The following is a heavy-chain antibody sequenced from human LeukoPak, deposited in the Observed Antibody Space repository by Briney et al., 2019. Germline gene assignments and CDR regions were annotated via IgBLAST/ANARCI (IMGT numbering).Heavy chain of an antibody. Sequence: GGSLRLSCAASGFTFSSYWMHWVRQAPGKGLVWVSRINSDGSSTSYADSVKGRFTISRDNAKNSLYLQMNSLRAEDTAVYYCARARTTTYYYDSSGYYYDAFDIWGQGTMVTVSS. D-gene: IGHD3-22*01. CDR1: GFTFSSYW. CDR2: INSDGSST. J-gene: IGHJ3*02. CDR3: ARARTTTYYYDSSGYYYDAFDI. V-gene: IGHV3-74*01.